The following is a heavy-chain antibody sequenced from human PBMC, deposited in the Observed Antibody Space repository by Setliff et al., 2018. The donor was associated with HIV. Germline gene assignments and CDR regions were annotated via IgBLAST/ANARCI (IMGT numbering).Heavy chain of an antibody. V-gene: IGHV3-30*02. CDR3: AKDSRPDY. Sequence: GGSLRLSCEASAFIFSSYGMHWVRQAPGKGLEWIAFIRYDGSNKYYADSVKGRFTISRDNSKNTLYLEMTSLRAEDTAVYHCAKDSRPDYWGQGTLVTVSS. J-gene: IGHJ4*02. CDR1: AFIFSSYG. CDR2: IRYDGSNK.